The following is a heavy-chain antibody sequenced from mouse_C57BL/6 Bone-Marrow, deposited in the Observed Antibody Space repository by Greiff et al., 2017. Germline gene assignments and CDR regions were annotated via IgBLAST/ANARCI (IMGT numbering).Heavy chain of an antibody. CDR1: GYTFTDYY. CDR2: IYPGSGNT. J-gene: IGHJ2*01. V-gene: IGHV1-76*01. Sequence: QVQLKQSGAELVRPGASVKLSCKASGYTFTDYYINWVKQRPGQGLEWIARIYPGSGNTYYNEKFKGKATLTAEKSSSTAYMQLSSLTSEDSAVYFCAREIYYGSSYFDYWGQGTTLTVSS. D-gene: IGHD1-1*01. CDR3: AREIYYGSSYFDY.